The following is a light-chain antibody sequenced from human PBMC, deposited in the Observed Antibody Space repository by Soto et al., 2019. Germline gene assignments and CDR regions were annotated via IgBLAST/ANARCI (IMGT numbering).Light chain of an antibody. CDR1: SSDVGGYNY. J-gene: IGLJ2*01. Sequence: QSALTQPASVSGSPGQSITISSTGTSSDVGGYNYVSWYQHHPGKAPKLMIYDVSNRPSGVSSRLSGSKSGNTASLTISGLQAEDESDYYFSSYTCISTVVFGGGTKLTVL. CDR2: DVS. V-gene: IGLV2-14*03. CDR3: SSYTCISTVV.